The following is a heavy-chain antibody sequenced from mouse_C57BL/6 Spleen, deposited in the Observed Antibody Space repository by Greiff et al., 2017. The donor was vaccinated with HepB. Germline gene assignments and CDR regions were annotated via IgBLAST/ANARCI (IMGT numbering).Heavy chain of an antibody. Sequence: EVQLQESGTVLARPGASVKMSCKTSGYTFTSYWMHWVKQRPGQGLEWIGAIYPGNSDTSYNQNFKGKAKLTAVTSASTAYMELSSLTNEDSAVYYCTRSGYYGTSYYFDYWGQGTTLTVSS. CDR1: GYTFTSYW. V-gene: IGHV1-5*01. CDR2: IYPGNSDT. D-gene: IGHD1-1*01. J-gene: IGHJ2*01. CDR3: TRSGYYGTSYYFDY.